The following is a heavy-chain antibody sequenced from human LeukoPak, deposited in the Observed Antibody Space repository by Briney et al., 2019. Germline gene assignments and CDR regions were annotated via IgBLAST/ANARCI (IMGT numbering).Heavy chain of an antibody. Sequence: GGSLRLSCVASGFTFSSRDWMTWVRQAPGKGLEWVANIKQDGSEKYYVDSVRGRFTISRDNAKNSLYLQMNSLRAEDTAVYYCARALGRFGELADYWGQGTLVTVSS. V-gene: IGHV3-7*01. D-gene: IGHD3-10*01. CDR2: IKQDGSEK. CDR3: ARALGRFGELADY. CDR1: GFTFSSRDW. J-gene: IGHJ4*02.